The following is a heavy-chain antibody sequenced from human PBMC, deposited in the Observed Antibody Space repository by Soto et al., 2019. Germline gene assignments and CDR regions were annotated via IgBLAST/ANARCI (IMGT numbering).Heavy chain of an antibody. CDR1: GYTLTELS. D-gene: IGHD6-19*01. Sequence: ASVKVSCEISGYTLTELSMHWVRQAPGKGLEWMGGFDPEDGETIYAQKFQGRVTMTEDTSTDTAYMELSSLRSEDTAVYYCATGRGWFKQGPYYFDYWGQGTLVTVSS. CDR2: FDPEDGET. CDR3: ATGRGWFKQGPYYFDY. J-gene: IGHJ4*02. V-gene: IGHV1-24*01.